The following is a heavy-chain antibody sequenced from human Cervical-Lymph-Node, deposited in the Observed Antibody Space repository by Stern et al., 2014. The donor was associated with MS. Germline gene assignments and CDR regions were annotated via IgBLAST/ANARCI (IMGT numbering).Heavy chain of an antibody. CDR2: INPNSGGT. Sequence: QMQLVQSGAEVKKPGASVKVSCKASGYTFTGYYMHWVRQAPGQGLEWMGWINPNSGGTNYAQKFQGWVTMTRDTSISTAYMELSRLRSDDTAVYYCAREGRFLEWLSWFDPWGQGTLVTVSS. D-gene: IGHD3-3*01. CDR1: GYTFTGYY. J-gene: IGHJ5*02. CDR3: AREGRFLEWLSWFDP. V-gene: IGHV1-2*04.